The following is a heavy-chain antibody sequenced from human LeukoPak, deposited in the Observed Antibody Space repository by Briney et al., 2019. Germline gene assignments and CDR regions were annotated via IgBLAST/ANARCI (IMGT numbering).Heavy chain of an antibody. CDR3: ARTTEAHSWRTRYYDYYMDV. V-gene: IGHV4-59*01. D-gene: IGHD6-13*01. CDR1: GGSISTYY. J-gene: IGHJ6*03. Sequence: SETLSLTCTVSGGSISTYYWSWIRQPPGKGLEWIGYIYYSGSTNYNPSLKSRVSISVDTSKNQFSLKLSSVTAADTAVYYCARTTEAHSWRTRYYDYYMDVWGKGTTVTVSS. CDR2: IYYSGST.